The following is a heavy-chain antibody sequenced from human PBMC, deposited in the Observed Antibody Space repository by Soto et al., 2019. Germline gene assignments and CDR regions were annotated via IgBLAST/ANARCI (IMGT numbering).Heavy chain of an antibody. V-gene: IGHV3-48*01. CDR1: GFTFSSYS. D-gene: IGHD3-3*01. J-gene: IGHJ6*04. CDR3: ARDIKTDFWSALPAV. CDR2: ISSSSSTI. Sequence: GSVRLSCAASGFTFSSYSMNWVRQAPGKGLEWVSYISSSSSTIYYADSVKGRFTISRDNAKNSLYLQMNSLRAEDTAVYYCARDIKTDFWSALPAVWGKGTTVTVSS.